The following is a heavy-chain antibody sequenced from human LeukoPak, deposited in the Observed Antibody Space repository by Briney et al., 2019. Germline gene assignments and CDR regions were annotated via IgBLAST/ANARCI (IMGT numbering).Heavy chain of an antibody. CDR1: GFTFSSYS. D-gene: IGHD1-26*01. V-gene: IGHV3-7*04. Sequence: GGSLRLSCAASGFTFSSYSMNWVRQAPGKGLEWVANIKHDGSEKYYVDSVKGRFTISRDNAKNSLFLQMNSLRAEDTAVYYCARETRWELFDYWGQGALVTVSP. CDR3: ARETRWELFDY. J-gene: IGHJ4*02. CDR2: IKHDGSEK.